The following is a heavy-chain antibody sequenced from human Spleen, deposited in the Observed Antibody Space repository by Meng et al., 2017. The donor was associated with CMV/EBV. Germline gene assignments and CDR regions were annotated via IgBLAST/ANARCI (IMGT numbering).Heavy chain of an antibody. Sequence: TASGDSISSGGHYWSWIRQHPGKGLEWIGNIYFSGSTDYNPSLKSRVTISVDTSMNQFSLKVSSVTVADTAVYYCARDRGSRGWFDFWGQGTLVTVSS. D-gene: IGHD6-19*01. V-gene: IGHV4-31*03. CDR1: GDSISSGGHY. CDR2: IYFSGST. CDR3: ARDRGSRGWFDF. J-gene: IGHJ4*02.